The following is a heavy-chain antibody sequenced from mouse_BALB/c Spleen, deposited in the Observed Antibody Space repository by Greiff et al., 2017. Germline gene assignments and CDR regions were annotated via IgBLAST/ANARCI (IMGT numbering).Heavy chain of an antibody. D-gene: IGHD1-1*01. CDR3: VRKGFTTVVDWYFDV. CDR1: GFTFTDYY. CDR2: IRNKANGYTT. J-gene: IGHJ1*01. V-gene: IGHV7-3*02. Sequence: EVQVVESGGGLVQPGGSLRLSCATSGFTFTDYYMSWVRQPPGKALEWLGFIRNKANGYTTEYSASVKGRFTISRDNSQSILYLQMNTLRAEDSATYYCVRKGFTTVVDWYFDVWGAGTTVTVSS.